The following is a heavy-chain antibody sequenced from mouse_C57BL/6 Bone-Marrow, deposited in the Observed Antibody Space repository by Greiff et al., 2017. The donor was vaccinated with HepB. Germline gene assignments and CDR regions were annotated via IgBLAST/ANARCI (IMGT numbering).Heavy chain of an antibody. CDR1: GYTFTSYW. Sequence: VQLQQPGAELVRPGTSVKLSCKASGYTFTSYWMHWVKQRPGQGLEWIGVIDPSDSYTNYNQKFKGKATLTVDTSSSTAYMQLSSLTSEDSAVYYCARRLITTVVATRYFDVWGTGTTVTVSS. CDR3: ARRLITTVVATRYFDV. CDR2: IDPSDSYT. D-gene: IGHD1-1*01. V-gene: IGHV1-59*01. J-gene: IGHJ1*03.